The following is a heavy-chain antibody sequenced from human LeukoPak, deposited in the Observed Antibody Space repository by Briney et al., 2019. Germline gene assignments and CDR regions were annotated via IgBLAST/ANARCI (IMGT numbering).Heavy chain of an antibody. V-gene: IGHV3-7*02. D-gene: IGHD2-2*01. J-gene: IGHJ4*02. CDR2: NRQDASET. CDR1: EFTFNTQL. Sequence: GSLKLSCATSEFTFNTQLMNWVPQAPGKGLELVATNRQDASETHYVDSVKGRFTISRDNAKNSLYLQLNSLRVEDTAVYYCARGCGRASCPYFFDYWGQGSLVTVSS. CDR3: ARGCGRASCPYFFDY.